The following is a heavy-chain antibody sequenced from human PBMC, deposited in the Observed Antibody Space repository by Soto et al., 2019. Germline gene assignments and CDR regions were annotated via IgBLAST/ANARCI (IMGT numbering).Heavy chain of an antibody. D-gene: IGHD5-12*01. CDR2: ISTWNDDK. Sequence: ASVKVSCKPSGYIFTSYGFSWLRQAPGQGPEWMGWISTWNDDKRDTQKFRDRVTMTTDTSTSTAYMELRSLRFDDTAVYYCARLNSDYAVDFWGQGTLVTVSS. V-gene: IGHV1-18*04. CDR3: ARLNSDYAVDF. J-gene: IGHJ4*02. CDR1: GYIFTSYG.